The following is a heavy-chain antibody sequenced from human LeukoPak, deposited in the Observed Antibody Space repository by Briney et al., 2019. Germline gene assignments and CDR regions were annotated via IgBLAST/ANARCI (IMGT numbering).Heavy chain of an antibody. J-gene: IGHJ4*02. Sequence: PSETLSLTCTVSGDSINYYYWSWIRQSPGEGLEGSSYVYYNGSAKYNPSLKSRVTISVDMSKNQFSLKVSSVTAADTAIYYCARKGGHFDYWGQGTLVTVSS. D-gene: IGHD2-15*01. V-gene: IGHV4-59*01. CDR3: ARKGGHFDY. CDR1: GDSINYYY. CDR2: VYYNGSA.